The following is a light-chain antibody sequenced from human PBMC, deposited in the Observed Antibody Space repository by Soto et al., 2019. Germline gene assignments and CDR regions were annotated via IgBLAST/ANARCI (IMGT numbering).Light chain of an antibody. V-gene: IGLV1-40*01. Sequence: QSALTQPPSVSGAPGQRVTISCTGTSSNIGGGYDVHWYQQLPGTAPKLLIYGNSNRPSGVPDRFSGSKSGTAASLAITGLQEEDAAYYYCQSYNSSLSAVVFGGGTKLTVL. CDR1: SSNIGGGYD. J-gene: IGLJ2*01. CDR2: GNS. CDR3: QSYNSSLSAVV.